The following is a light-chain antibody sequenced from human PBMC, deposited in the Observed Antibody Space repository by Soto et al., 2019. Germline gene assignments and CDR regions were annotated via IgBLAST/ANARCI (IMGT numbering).Light chain of an antibody. CDR1: SSNIGSNT. Sequence: SSNIGSNTANWYQQKPGQPPKLLIYWASTRESGVPDRFSGSGSGTDFTLTISSLQAEDVAVYYCQQYYSNPFTFGGGTKVDIK. CDR2: WAS. V-gene: IGKV4-1*01. CDR3: QQYYSNPFT. J-gene: IGKJ4*01.